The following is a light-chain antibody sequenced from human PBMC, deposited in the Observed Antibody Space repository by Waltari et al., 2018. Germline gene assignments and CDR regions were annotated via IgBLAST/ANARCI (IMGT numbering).Light chain of an antibody. CDR1: ALGTST. CDR2: QNG. Sequence: SYDLTQPPSVSVSPGQTASITCSGDALGTSTVCWYQQKPGQSPVLIIYQNGRRPPGIPDRFSGSNSGNTATLTISGTQAMDEADYYCQAWDRGTRGVFGGGTRLTVL. J-gene: IGLJ2*01. CDR3: QAWDRGTRGV. V-gene: IGLV3-1*01.